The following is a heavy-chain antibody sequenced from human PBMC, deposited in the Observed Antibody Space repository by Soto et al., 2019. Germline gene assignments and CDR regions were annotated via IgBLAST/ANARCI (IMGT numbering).Heavy chain of an antibody. CDR3: ASGGLRFLDCAMDV. V-gene: IGHV1-69*12. CDR1: GGTFSSYA. D-gene: IGHD3-3*01. CDR2: IIPIFGST. J-gene: IGHJ6*02. Sequence: QVQLVQSGAEVKKPGSSVKVSCKASGGTFSSYAISWVRQAPGQGLEWMGGIIPIFGSTNYAQKFQGRVTITADESTSTAYMELSSLSSEDTAVYYCASGGLRFLDCAMDVWGQGTTVTVSS.